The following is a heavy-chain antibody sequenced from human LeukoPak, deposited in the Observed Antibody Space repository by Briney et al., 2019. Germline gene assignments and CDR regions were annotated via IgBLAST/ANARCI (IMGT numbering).Heavy chain of an antibody. J-gene: IGHJ4*02. V-gene: IGHV1-8*01. CDR2: INTKSGNT. D-gene: IGHD6-13*01. Sequence: ASVPVSCKSSGYTFTSYDINWVRQAPGQGLEGMGWINTKSGNTGYAQKFQGRVTMTRNTSISTAYMELSRLTSEDTAVYYCARIAAAGNRRLNYWGQGTLVTVSS. CDR1: GYTFTSYD. CDR3: ARIAAAGNRRLNY.